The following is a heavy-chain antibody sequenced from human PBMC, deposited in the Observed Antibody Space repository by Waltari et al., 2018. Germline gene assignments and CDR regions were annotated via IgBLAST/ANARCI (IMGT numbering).Heavy chain of an antibody. CDR2: IYYSGST. CDR1: GGSISSYY. CDR3: ARAPPDWGAYYYYYMDV. Sequence: QVQLQESGPGLVKPSETLSLTCTVSGGSISSYYWSWIRQPPGKGLEWIGYIYYSGSTNYNPSLKSRVTISVDTSKNQFSLKLSSVTAADTAVYYCARAPPDWGAYYYYYMDVWGKGTTVTISS. D-gene: IGHD7-27*01. J-gene: IGHJ6*03. V-gene: IGHV4-59*01.